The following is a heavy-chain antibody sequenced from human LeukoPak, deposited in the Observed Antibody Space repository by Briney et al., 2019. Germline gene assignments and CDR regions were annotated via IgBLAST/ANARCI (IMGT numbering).Heavy chain of an antibody. Sequence: PSQTLSLTCTVSGGSISSYYWNWIRQPPGKGLEWIGYIYYSGSTKYNPSLKSRVTISVDTSKNQFSLKLSSVTAADTAVYYCARGKTSWLRLPDAFDIWGQGTMVTVSS. V-gene: IGHV4-59*08. CDR3: ARGKTSWLRLPDAFDI. CDR2: IYYSGST. CDR1: GGSISSYY. D-gene: IGHD5-12*01. J-gene: IGHJ3*02.